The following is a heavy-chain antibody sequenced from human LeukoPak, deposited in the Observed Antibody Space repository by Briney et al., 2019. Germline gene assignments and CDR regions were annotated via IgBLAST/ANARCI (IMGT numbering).Heavy chain of an antibody. J-gene: IGHJ4*02. D-gene: IGHD3-10*01. CDR1: GYTFTGYY. CDR2: INPNSGGT. Sequence: ASVKVSCKASGYTFTGYYMHWVRQAPGQGLEWMGWINPNSGGTNYAQKFQGRVTMTRDTSISTAYMELSRLRSDDTAVYYCARSLWFGELSLRAFDYWGQGTLVTVSS. V-gene: IGHV1-2*02. CDR3: ARSLWFGELSLRAFDY.